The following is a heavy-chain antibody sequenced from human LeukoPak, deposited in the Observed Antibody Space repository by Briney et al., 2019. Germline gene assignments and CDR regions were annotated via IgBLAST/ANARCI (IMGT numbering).Heavy chain of an antibody. CDR1: GGSISSYY. D-gene: IGHD6-19*01. CDR2: IYTSGTT. V-gene: IGHV4-4*07. CDR3: ARGKVVAGTPGQNSWDC. Sequence: SETLSLTCTVSGGSISSYYWNWIRQPAGKGLDWIGRIYTSGTTNYNPSLKSRVTMSVDTSKNQFSLRLSSVTAADTAVYYCARGKVVAGTPGQNSWDCWGQGTLVTVSS. J-gene: IGHJ4*02.